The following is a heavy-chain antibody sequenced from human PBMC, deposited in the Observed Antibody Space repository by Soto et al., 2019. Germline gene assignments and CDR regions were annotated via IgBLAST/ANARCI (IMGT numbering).Heavy chain of an antibody. D-gene: IGHD6-19*01. Sequence: EVQLEDSGGALVQPGGSLRLSCAASGFTFKTYNMNWVRQAPGKGLEWVSYIGTSGTPVYYADSVKGRFTISRDNAKKSLFLQMHSLRDEDTALYFCARDPSPDSSGWYYFDYWGQGTLVTVSS. CDR3: ARDPSPDSSGWYYFDY. CDR2: IGTSGTPV. V-gene: IGHV3-48*02. J-gene: IGHJ4*02. CDR1: GFTFKTYN.